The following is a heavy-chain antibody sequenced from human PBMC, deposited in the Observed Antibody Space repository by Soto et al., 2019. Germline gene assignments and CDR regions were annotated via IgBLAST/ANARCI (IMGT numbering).Heavy chain of an antibody. CDR3: ARGGGSWYDY. Sequence: QLQLQESGSGLVKPSQTLSLTCAVSGGSISSGGYSWSWIRQPPGKGLEWIGYIDHSGSTYYNPSLKRGVTTSVARSKSRFCLKRGSVTAGDRAVCYCARGGGSWYDYWGQGTLVTVSS. CDR2: IDHSGST. D-gene: IGHD6-13*01. CDR1: GGSISSGGYS. J-gene: IGHJ4*02. V-gene: IGHV4-30-2*01.